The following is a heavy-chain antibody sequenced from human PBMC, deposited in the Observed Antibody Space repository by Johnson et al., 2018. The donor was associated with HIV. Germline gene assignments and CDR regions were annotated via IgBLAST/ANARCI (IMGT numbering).Heavy chain of an antibody. CDR1: GLTFSGSG. D-gene: IGHD3-22*01. Sequence: QVQLVESGGGVVQPGRSLRLSCAASGLTFSGSGMHWVRQAPGKGLEWVVVISYDGSNKYYADSVKGRFTISRDNSKNTLYLQMNSLRAEDTAVYYCARVDRGAFDIWGRGTMVTVSS. CDR3: ARVDRGAFDI. V-gene: IGHV3-33*05. CDR2: ISYDGSNK. J-gene: IGHJ3*02.